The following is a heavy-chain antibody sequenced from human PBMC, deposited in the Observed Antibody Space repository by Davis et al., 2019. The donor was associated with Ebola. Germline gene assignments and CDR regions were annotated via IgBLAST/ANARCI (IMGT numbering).Heavy chain of an antibody. CDR3: ARDRIQLFAFDI. J-gene: IGHJ3*02. V-gene: IGHV4-59*01. CDR2: IYYSGST. CDR1: GGSFSGYY. Sequence: MPSETLSLTCAVYGGSFSGYYWSWIRQPPGKGLEWIGYIYYSGSTNYNPSLKSRVTISVDTSKNQFSLKLSSVTAADTAVYYCARDRIQLFAFDIWGQGTMVTVSS. D-gene: IGHD5-18*01.